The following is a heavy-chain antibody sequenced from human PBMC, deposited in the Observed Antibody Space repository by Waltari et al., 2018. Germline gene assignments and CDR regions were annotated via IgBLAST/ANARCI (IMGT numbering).Heavy chain of an antibody. Sequence: QVQLQQWGAGLLKPSETLSLTCAVYGGSFSGYYWSWIRQPPGKGLGWIGEINHMGSTNYTPSLKSRVTISVDTSKNQFSLKLGSVTAADTAVYYCARGGLGYCSGGSCYLEYWGQGTLVTVSS. CDR1: GGSFSGYY. D-gene: IGHD2-15*01. CDR2: INHMGST. J-gene: IGHJ4*02. V-gene: IGHV4-34*01. CDR3: ARGGLGYCSGGSCYLEY.